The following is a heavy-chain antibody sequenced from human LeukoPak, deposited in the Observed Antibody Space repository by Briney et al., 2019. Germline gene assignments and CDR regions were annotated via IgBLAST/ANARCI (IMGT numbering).Heavy chain of an antibody. J-gene: IGHJ4*02. CDR3: ARQIGYCSGGSCYFDY. V-gene: IGHV3-23*01. CDR1: GFTFSNYA. CDR2: ISSSGRST. Sequence: GGSLRLSCAASGFTFSNYAMSWVRQAPGKGLEWVSAISSSGRSTYYADSVKGRFTTSRDDSKNTLYLQMNCLRAEDTAVYYCARQIGYCSGGSCYFDYWGQGTLVTVSS. D-gene: IGHD2-15*01.